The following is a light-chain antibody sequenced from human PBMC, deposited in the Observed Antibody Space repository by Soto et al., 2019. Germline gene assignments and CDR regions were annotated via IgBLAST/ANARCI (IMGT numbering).Light chain of an antibody. CDR2: KAS. CDR3: QQYNSYSPYT. V-gene: IGKV1-5*03. Sequence: DIQMTQSPSTLSASVGDRVTITCRASQSIRSWLAWYQQKPGKAPKLLIYKASSLESGVPSRFRGSGSGTEFTLTISSLQPDDFAPYYCQQYNSYSPYTFGQGTKLEIK. J-gene: IGKJ2*01. CDR1: QSIRSW.